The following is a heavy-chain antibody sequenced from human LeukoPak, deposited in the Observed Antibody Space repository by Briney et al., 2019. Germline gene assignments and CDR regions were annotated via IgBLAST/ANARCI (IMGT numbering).Heavy chain of an antibody. CDR2: IYYSGST. J-gene: IGHJ4*02. D-gene: IGHD3-22*01. CDR3: ARLPYYYDSSGYYYFSFDY. CDR1: GDSISSSSYY. Sequence: SETLSLTCTVSGDSISSSSYYWGWLRQPPGKGLEWIGSIYYSGSTYYNPSLKSRVTISVDTSKNQFSLKLSSVTAADTAVYYCARLPYYYDSSGYYYFSFDYWGQGTLVTVSS. V-gene: IGHV4-39*01.